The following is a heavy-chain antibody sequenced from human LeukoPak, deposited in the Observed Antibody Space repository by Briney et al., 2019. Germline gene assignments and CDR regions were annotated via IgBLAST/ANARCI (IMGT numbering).Heavy chain of an antibody. Sequence: ASVKVSCKASGHTFTGYYMHWVRQAPGQGLEWMGWINPNSGGTNYAQKFQGRVTMTRDTSISTAYMELSRLRSDDTAVYYCARDQSRMATRKAYYFDYWGQGTLVTVSS. V-gene: IGHV1-2*02. CDR2: INPNSGGT. CDR1: GHTFTGYY. D-gene: IGHD5-24*01. CDR3: ARDQSRMATRKAYYFDY. J-gene: IGHJ4*02.